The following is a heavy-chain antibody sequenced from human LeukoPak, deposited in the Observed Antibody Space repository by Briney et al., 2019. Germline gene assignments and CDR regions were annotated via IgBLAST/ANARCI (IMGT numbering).Heavy chain of an antibody. CDR2: INARGDT. D-gene: IGHD2-2*01. CDR1: GWSFNDYY. CDR3: ARGQVPAARGYNWFDP. V-gene: IGHV4-34*01. J-gene: IGHJ5*02. Sequence: PSETLSLTCAVYGWSFNDYYWNWIRQPPGKGLEWIGEINARGDTNFNPSLKSRVTISVDTSKGQFSLRLTSMIAADTAVYYCARGQVPAARGYNWFDPWSQGTLVTVSS.